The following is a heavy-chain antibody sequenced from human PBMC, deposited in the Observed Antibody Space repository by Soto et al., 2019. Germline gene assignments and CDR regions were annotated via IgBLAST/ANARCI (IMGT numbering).Heavy chain of an antibody. V-gene: IGHV3-30*18. D-gene: IGHD6-19*01. CDR3: AKGGRQWLVTSAFNY. J-gene: IGHJ4*02. Sequence: VQLVESGGGVVQPGRSLRRSCAASGFTFSDYAMHWVRQAPGKGLEWVAVVYHDGRNTHYADSVKGRFTISRDSSKNTVVLEMTSLSAEATAVYYCAKGGRQWLVTSAFNYWGQGALVTVSS. CDR2: VYHDGRNT. CDR1: GFTFSDYA.